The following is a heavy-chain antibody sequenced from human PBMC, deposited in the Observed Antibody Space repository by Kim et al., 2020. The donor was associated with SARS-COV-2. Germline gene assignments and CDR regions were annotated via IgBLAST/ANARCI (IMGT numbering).Heavy chain of an antibody. D-gene: IGHD3-22*01. CDR3: ARGGEDFYDRDTNEDAFDI. V-gene: IGHV3-11*01. CDR1: GFTLSDYY. CDR2: ISSSGSTI. Sequence: GGPLRLSCAASGFTLSDYYMYWIRQAPGKGLEWVSDISSSGSTIYYVDSVKGRFTISRDNAKNSLHLQMNSLRVEDTAVYYCARGGEDFYDRDTNEDAFDIWGQGTMVTVSS. J-gene: IGHJ3*02.